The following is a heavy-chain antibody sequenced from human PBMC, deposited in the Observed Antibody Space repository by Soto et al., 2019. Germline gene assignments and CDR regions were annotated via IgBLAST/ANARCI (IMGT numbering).Heavy chain of an antibody. D-gene: IGHD5-12*01. CDR2: IIPIFGTA. Sequence: SVKVSCKASGGTFSSYAISWVRQAPGQGLEWMGGIIPIFGTANYAQKFQGRVTITADESTSTAYMELSSLRSEDTAVYYCASRDGYNYGFDYWGQGTLVTVSS. CDR1: GGTFSSYA. J-gene: IGHJ4*02. V-gene: IGHV1-69*13. CDR3: ASRDGYNYGFDY.